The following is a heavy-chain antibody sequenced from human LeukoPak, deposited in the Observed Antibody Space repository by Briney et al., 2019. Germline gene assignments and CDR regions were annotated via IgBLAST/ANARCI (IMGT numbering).Heavy chain of an antibody. CDR1: GFTFSSYA. Sequence: GGSLRLSCTASGFTFSSYAMSWVRQAPGKGLGWVANIKQDGSEKSYVGSVTGRFTISRDNAKNSLYMQMNSLRAEDTAVYYCVRQRRYCSGDSCYQRTFDYWGQGTLVTVSS. V-gene: IGHV3-7*01. CDR2: IKQDGSEK. D-gene: IGHD2-15*01. CDR3: VRQRRYCSGDSCYQRTFDY. J-gene: IGHJ4*02.